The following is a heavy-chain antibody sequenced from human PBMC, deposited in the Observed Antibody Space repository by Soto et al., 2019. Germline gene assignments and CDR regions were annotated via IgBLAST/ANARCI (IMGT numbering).Heavy chain of an antibody. V-gene: IGHV4-34*01. CDR2: INHSGST. J-gene: IGHJ3*02. Sequence: SETLSLTCAVYGGSFSGCYWSWIRQPPGKGLEWIGEINHSGSTNYNPSLKSRVTISVDTSKNQFSLKLSSVTAADTAVYYCARGNVLRFLEWFYAFDIWGQGTMVTVSS. CDR3: ARGNVLRFLEWFYAFDI. D-gene: IGHD3-3*01. CDR1: GGSFSGCY.